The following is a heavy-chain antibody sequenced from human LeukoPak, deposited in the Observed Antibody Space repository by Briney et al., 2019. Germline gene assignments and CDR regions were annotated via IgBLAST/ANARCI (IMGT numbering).Heavy chain of an antibody. J-gene: IGHJ4*02. D-gene: IGHD5-12*01. Sequence: ASVTLSRKVSGYTLTELSMHWVRQAPGKGLEWMGGFDPEDGETIYAQKFQGRVTMTEDTSTDTAYMELSSLRSEDTAVYYCATLFPSGYEIDYWGQGTLVTVSS. CDR3: ATLFPSGYEIDY. V-gene: IGHV1-24*01. CDR1: GYTLTELS. CDR2: FDPEDGET.